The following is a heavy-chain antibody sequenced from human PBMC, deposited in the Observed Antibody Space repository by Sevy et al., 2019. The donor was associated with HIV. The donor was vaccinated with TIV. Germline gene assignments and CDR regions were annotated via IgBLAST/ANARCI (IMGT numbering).Heavy chain of an antibody. CDR1: GYTFTSYD. Sequence: ASVKVSCKASGYTFTSYDINWVRQATGQGLEWMGWMNPNSGNTGYAQKFQGRVTMTRNTSISTAYMELSSLRSEATAVYYCAMTYYYDSSGYYYRDYFDYWGQGTLVTVSS. D-gene: IGHD3-22*01. CDR3: AMTYYYDSSGYYYRDYFDY. CDR2: MNPNSGNT. J-gene: IGHJ4*02. V-gene: IGHV1-8*01.